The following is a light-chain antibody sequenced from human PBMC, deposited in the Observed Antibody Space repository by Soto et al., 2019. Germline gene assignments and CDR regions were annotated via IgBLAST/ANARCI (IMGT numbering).Light chain of an antibody. V-gene: IGKV3-11*01. J-gene: IGKJ1*01. CDR2: DAS. CDR1: QSVSSY. CDR3: QQRSNWPPWT. Sequence: EIVLTQSPATLSLSPGEIATLSFSASQSVSSYLAWYQQKPGQAPRLLIYDASNRATGIPARFSGSGSGTDFTIPISSLEPEDFAVYYCQQRSNWPPWTFGQGTKVDIK.